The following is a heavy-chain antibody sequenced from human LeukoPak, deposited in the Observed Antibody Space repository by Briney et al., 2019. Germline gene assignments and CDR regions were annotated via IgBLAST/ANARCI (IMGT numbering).Heavy chain of an antibody. CDR2: VYYSGTT. CDR3: AREYSYSYYFEY. D-gene: IGHD5-18*01. CDR1: GGSISSGGYY. V-gene: IGHV4-31*03. J-gene: IGHJ4*02. Sequence: NASETLSLTCTVSGGSISSGGYYWSWIRQLPGKGLEWIGYVYYSGTTYYNPSLKSRLTISVDTSKNQFSLKLSSVTAADTAVYYCAREYSYSYYFEYWGQGTLVTVSS.